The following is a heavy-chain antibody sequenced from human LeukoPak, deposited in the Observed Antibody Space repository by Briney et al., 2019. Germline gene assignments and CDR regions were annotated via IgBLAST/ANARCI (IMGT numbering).Heavy chain of an antibody. CDR2: ISWNSGSI. CDR1: GFTFDDYA. D-gene: IGHD3-16*01. CDR3: AKLGGQELHNYYVAV. Sequence: GGSLRLSCAASGFTFDDYAMHWVRQAPGKGLEWVPGISWNSGSIGYADSVKGRFTISRDNAKNSLYLQMNSLRAEDTAVYYCAKLGGQELHNYYVAVCGKGTTVAVSS. J-gene: IGHJ6*03. V-gene: IGHV3-9*01.